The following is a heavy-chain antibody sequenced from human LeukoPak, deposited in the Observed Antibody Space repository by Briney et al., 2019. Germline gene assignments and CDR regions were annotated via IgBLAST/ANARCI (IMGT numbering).Heavy chain of an antibody. CDR3: AKSREPHYAFWSGYEVGEFDY. D-gene: IGHD3-3*01. V-gene: IGHV3-23*01. J-gene: IGHJ4*02. CDR2: ISGSGGST. CDR1: GFTFSSYS. Sequence: GGSLRLSCAASGFTFSSYSMNWVRQAPGKGLEWVSAISGSGGSTYYADSVKGRFTISRDNSKNTLYLQMNSLRAEDTAVYYCAKSREPHYAFWSGYEVGEFDYWGQGTLVTVSS.